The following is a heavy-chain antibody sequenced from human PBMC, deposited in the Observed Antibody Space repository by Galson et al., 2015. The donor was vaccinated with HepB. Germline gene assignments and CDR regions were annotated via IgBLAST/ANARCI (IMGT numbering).Heavy chain of an antibody. CDR1: GGTFNTYT. J-gene: IGHJ6*02. Sequence: SVKVSCKASGGTFNTYTFSWVRQAPGQGLEWMGRISPIISMTNYAQKFQGRVTMTADKSTTTAYLELSSLRSEDTAVYYCARDTHNVGNLYNYRMDVWGQGTTVTVSS. CDR2: ISPIISMT. CDR3: ARDTHNVGNLYNYRMDV. V-gene: IGHV1-69*04. D-gene: IGHD4-23*01.